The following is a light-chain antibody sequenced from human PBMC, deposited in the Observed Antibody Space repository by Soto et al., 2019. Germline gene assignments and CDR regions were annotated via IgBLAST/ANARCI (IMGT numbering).Light chain of an antibody. CDR3: SSYSISIVYL. Sequence: QSVLAQPASGSLSPGQSITISCTGTISDVGGYDYVSWYQLHPGKAPKLMVFEVNNRPSGVSYRFCGSKSGNTAYLTISRLQAEDEADYFCSSYSISIVYLFGTGIKVTV. V-gene: IGLV2-14*01. CDR2: EVN. CDR1: ISDVGGYDY. J-gene: IGLJ1*01.